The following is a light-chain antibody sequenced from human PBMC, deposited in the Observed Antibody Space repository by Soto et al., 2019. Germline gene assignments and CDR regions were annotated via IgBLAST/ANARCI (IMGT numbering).Light chain of an antibody. V-gene: IGKV3-20*01. CDR1: QSVSNNY. CDR2: GAS. CDR3: QHYVTSLTT. J-gene: IGKJ1*01. Sequence: EIVLTQSPGTLSLSPGERATLSCRASQSVSNNYLAWYQQKPGQAPRLLIYGASNRVTGIPDRFIGSGSGTDFTLTISRLEPEDFAVYYCQHYVTSLTTFGQGTKVDIK.